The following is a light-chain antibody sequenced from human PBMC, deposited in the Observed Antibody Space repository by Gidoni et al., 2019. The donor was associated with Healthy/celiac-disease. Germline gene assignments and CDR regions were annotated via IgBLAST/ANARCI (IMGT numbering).Light chain of an antibody. J-gene: IGKJ3*01. CDR1: QSVSSY. Sequence: EIVLTQSPATLSLSPGERATLSCRASQSVSSYLAWYQQKPGQAPRPLIYDASNRATGIPASFMAIGSGTNFTLTISTLGPKDFAVFTVQQRSTGLPFTSGLGTKWISN. CDR2: DAS. CDR3: QQRSTGLPFT. V-gene: IGKV3-11*01.